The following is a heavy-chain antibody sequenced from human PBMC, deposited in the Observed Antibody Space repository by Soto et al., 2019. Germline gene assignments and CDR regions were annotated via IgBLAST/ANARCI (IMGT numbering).Heavy chain of an antibody. Sequence: PSETLSLTCTVSGGSISSYYWSWIRQPPGKGLEWIGYIYYSGSTNYNPSLKSRVTISVDTSKNQFSLKLSSVTAADTAVYYCARHLPDHITGTTGYYYYYTDVWGKGTTVTVSS. D-gene: IGHD1-7*01. CDR1: GGSISSYY. J-gene: IGHJ6*03. CDR3: ARHLPDHITGTTGYYYYYTDV. V-gene: IGHV4-59*08. CDR2: IYYSGST.